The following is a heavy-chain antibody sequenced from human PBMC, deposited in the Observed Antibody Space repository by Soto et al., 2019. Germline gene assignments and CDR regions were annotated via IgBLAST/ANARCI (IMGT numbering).Heavy chain of an antibody. CDR3: ARSSGGNFGIIIEGSNWFDP. Sequence: ASVKVSCKAPGGTFTSYYLNWVRQAPGQGLEWMGVINPNGGSTKYAQKFQGRITMTRDTSRSTVYMELSSLRSEDTAVYYCARSSGGNFGIIIEGSNWFDPWGQGTLVTVSS. D-gene: IGHD3-3*01. J-gene: IGHJ5*02. V-gene: IGHV1-46*01. CDR2: INPNGGST. CDR1: GGTFTSYY.